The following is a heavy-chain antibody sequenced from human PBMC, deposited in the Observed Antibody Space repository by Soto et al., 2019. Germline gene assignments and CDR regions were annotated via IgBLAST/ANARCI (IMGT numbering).Heavy chain of an antibody. J-gene: IGHJ5*02. CDR2: ISYSGNT. Sequence: SETLSLTCTVSGGSVTSGTYFWNWVRQPPGKGLEWIGYISYSGNTDYNPSLKSRATISVDTSKTQFSLKLTSLTAADTAVYYCGRRNSGGNWFDPWGPGTLVTVSS. V-gene: IGHV4-61*01. CDR3: GRRNSGGNWFDP. D-gene: IGHD4-17*01. CDR1: GGSVTSGTYF.